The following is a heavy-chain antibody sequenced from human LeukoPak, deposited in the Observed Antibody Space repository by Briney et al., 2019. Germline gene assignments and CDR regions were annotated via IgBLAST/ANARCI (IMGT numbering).Heavy chain of an antibody. Sequence: GASVKVSCKASGYTFTSYDINWVRQATGQGLEWMGWMNPNSGNTGYAQKFQGRVTMTRDTSISTAYMELSRLRSDDTAVYYCARGSGYELEFDYWGQGTLVTVSS. J-gene: IGHJ4*02. CDR2: MNPNSGNT. CDR3: ARGSGYELEFDY. V-gene: IGHV1-8*02. D-gene: IGHD5-12*01. CDR1: GYTFTSYD.